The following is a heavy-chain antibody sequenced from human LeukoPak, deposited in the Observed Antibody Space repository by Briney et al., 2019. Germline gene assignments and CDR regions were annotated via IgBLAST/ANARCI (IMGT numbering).Heavy chain of an antibody. CDR1: GGSISSYY. CDR3: ARHSNDILCYFDF. J-gene: IGHJ4*02. CDR2: IYYSGST. Sequence: SETLSLTCTVSGGSISSYYWSWIRQPPGKGLEWIGYIYYSGSTNYHPSLKCRVTISVDTSKNQFSLKLTSVTAADTAVYFCARHSNDILCYFDFWGQGSLVTVSS. D-gene: IGHD2-15*01. V-gene: IGHV4-59*08.